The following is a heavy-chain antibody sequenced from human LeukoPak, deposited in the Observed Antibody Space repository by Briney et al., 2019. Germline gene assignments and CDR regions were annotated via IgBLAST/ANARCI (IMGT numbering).Heavy chain of an antibody. CDR2: ISYDGSNK. V-gene: IGHV3-30*18. J-gene: IGHJ6*03. Sequence: AGRSLRLSCAASGFTFSSYGMHWVRQAPGKGLEWVAVISYDGSNKYYADSVKGRFTISRDNSKNTLYLQMNSLRAEDTAVYYCAKGSKLVVITRDHYMAVWGKGTTVTISS. D-gene: IGHD3-22*01. CDR3: AKGSKLVVITRDHYMAV. CDR1: GFTFSSYG.